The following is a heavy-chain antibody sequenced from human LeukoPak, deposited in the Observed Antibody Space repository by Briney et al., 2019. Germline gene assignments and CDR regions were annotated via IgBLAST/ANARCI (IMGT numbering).Heavy chain of an antibody. J-gene: IGHJ4*02. CDR2: IKQDGSET. V-gene: IGHV3-7*05. CDR1: RFTFSSYW. Sequence: GGSLRLSCAASRFTFSSYWMSWVRQAPGKGLEWVANIKQDGSETYYVDSVKGRFTIPRDNAKNSLYLQMNGLRAEDTAVYYCARDFGGNSIDYWGQGTLVTVSS. D-gene: IGHD4-23*01. CDR3: ARDFGGNSIDY.